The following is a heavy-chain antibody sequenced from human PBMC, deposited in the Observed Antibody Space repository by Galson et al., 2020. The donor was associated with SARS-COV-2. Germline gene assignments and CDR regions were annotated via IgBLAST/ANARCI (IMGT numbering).Heavy chain of an antibody. CDR2: ISSSGSSI. Sequence: NSGGSLRLSCAASGFTFSDYFMSWVRQAPGKGLEWVSYISSSGSSINYADSVKGRFTISRDNAKNSLNLQMNSLRVEDTAVYYCARVGDCSGGICYGAEYFQHWGQSTLVTVSS. CDR3: ARVGDCSGGICYGAEYFQH. V-gene: IGHV3-11*04. CDR1: GFTFSDYF. D-gene: IGHD2-15*01. J-gene: IGHJ1*01.